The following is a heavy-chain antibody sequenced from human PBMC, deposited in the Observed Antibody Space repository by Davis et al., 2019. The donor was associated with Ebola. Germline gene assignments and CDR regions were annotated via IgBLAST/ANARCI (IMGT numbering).Heavy chain of an antibody. Sequence: GESLKISCAASGFTFSSYSMIWVRQAPGKGLEWVSSISSSSSYIYYADSVKGRFTISRDNAKNSLYLQMNSLRAEDTAVYYCAKAEWPGDNWFDPWGQGTLVTVSS. J-gene: IGHJ5*02. CDR2: ISSSSSYI. CDR3: AKAEWPGDNWFDP. D-gene: IGHD3-3*01. CDR1: GFTFSSYS. V-gene: IGHV3-21*01.